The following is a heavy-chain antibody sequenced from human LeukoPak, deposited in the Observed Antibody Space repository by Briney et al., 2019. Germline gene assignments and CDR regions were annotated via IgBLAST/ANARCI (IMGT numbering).Heavy chain of an antibody. V-gene: IGHV5-51*01. J-gene: IGHJ4*02. Sequence: GESLKISCKGSGYSFTSYWIGWVRQMPGKGLEWMGIIYPGDSDTRYSPSFQGQVAISADKSISTAYLQWSSLKASDTAMYYCARGMTPPRGVVYFDYWGQGTLVTVSS. CDR2: IYPGDSDT. CDR3: ARGMTPPRGVVYFDY. CDR1: GYSFTSYW. D-gene: IGHD3-3*01.